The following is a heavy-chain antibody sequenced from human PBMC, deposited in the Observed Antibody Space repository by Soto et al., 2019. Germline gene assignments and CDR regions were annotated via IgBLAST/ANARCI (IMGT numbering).Heavy chain of an antibody. CDR1: GFSFGSYA. CDR3: ARGAISARPDY. CDR2: IWYDGSNK. J-gene: IGHJ4*02. D-gene: IGHD6-6*01. V-gene: IGHV3-33*01. Sequence: QVQLVESGGGVVQPGKSLRLSCVASGFSFGSYAMHWVRQAPGKGLEWLTVIWYDGSNKYYADSVKGRFTISRDNSKNTLYLQMNSLRDEDTAIYYCARGAISARPDYWGQGTLVTVSS.